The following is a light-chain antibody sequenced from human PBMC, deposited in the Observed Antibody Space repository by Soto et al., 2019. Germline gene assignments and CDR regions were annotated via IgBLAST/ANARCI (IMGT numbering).Light chain of an antibody. CDR1: QSIGSW. CDR3: HQYNRYWT. V-gene: IGKV1-5*03. Sequence: DIQMTQSPSTLSASVGDRVTITCRARQSIGSWLAWYQQKPVKDPQLLIYKTSMLENGVPTRFSGSGSLTEFTLSLRGLQPDDFATYSSHQYNRYWTFGQGTRGDI. J-gene: IGKJ1*01. CDR2: KTS.